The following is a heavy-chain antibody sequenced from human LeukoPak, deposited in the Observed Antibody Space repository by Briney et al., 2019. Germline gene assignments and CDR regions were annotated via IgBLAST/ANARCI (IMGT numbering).Heavy chain of an antibody. V-gene: IGHV3-23*01. Sequence: PGASLRLSCAASGFTFSSYAMSWARQAPGKGLEWVSAISGSGGSTYYADSVKGRFTISRDNSKNTLYLQMNSLRAEDTAVYYCAKNPGDSSGYYYLYYFDYWGQGTLVTVSS. J-gene: IGHJ4*02. D-gene: IGHD3-22*01. CDR1: GFTFSSYA. CDR3: AKNPGDSSGYYYLYYFDY. CDR2: ISGSGGST.